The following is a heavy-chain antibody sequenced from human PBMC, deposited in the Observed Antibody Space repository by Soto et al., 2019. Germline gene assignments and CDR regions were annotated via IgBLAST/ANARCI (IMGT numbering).Heavy chain of an antibody. CDR1: GFNFETYS. V-gene: IGHV3-21*01. CDR3: ARDLYGDYDDDY. D-gene: IGHD4-17*01. J-gene: IGHJ4*02. CDR2: ITTTSTYI. Sequence: GGSLRLACAASGFNFETYSMSWVRQAPGKGLEWVSSITTTSTYIYYADSVKGRFTVSRDNAQNSLFLQLDSLRADDTAVYYCARDLYGDYDDDYWGPGTLVTVSS.